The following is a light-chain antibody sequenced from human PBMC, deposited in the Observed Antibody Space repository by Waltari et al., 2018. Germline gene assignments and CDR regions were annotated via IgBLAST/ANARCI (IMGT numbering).Light chain of an antibody. Sequence: QSALTQPRSVSGSPGQSVTISCTGSSSDVGVSKTVSWYQQHPGKAPKLMIYAVTERPAGGPDRFSGSKSGNTASLTISRLQTEDEAEYYCCSLAATCVFGGGTKLTVL. J-gene: IGLJ3*02. CDR2: AVT. CDR1: SSDVGVSKT. CDR3: CSLAATCV. V-gene: IGLV2-11*01.